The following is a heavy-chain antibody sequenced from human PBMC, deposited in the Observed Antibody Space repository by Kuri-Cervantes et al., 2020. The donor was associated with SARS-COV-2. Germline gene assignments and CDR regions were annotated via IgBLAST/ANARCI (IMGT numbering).Heavy chain of an antibody. V-gene: IGHV1-2*02. CDR1: GYTFTGYY. J-gene: IGHJ5*02. D-gene: IGHD6-19*01. CDR2: INPNSGGT. Sequence: ASVKVSCKASGYTFTGYYMHWVRQAPGQGLEWMGWINPNSGGTNYAQKFQGRVTMTRDTSISTAYMELSRLRSDDTAVYYCARDSSGWHNWFDPWGQGTLVTRLL. CDR3: ARDSSGWHNWFDP.